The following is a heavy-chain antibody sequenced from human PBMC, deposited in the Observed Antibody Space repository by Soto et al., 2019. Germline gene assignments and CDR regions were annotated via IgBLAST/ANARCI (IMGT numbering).Heavy chain of an antibody. CDR3: ATLGYYYDSSGVHYNWFDP. CDR2: FDPEDGET. J-gene: IGHJ5*02. Sequence: GASVKVSCMVSGYTLTELSMDWVRQAPGKGLEWMGGFDPEDGETIYAQKFQGRVTMTEDTSTDTAYMELSSLRSEDTAVYYCATLGYYYDSSGVHYNWFDPWGQGTLVTVSS. CDR1: GYTLTELS. D-gene: IGHD3-22*01. V-gene: IGHV1-24*01.